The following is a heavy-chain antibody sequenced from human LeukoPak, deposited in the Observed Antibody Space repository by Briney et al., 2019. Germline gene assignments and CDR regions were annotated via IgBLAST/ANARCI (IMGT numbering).Heavy chain of an antibody. CDR3: ARGYSYGYGGYYFDY. Sequence: PSETLSLTCTVSGGSISSYYWSWIRQPPGKGLEWIGYIYYSGSTNYNPSLKSRVTISVDTSKNQFSLKLSSVTAADTAVYYCARGYSYGYGGYYFDYWGQGTWSPSPQ. D-gene: IGHD5-18*01. J-gene: IGHJ4*02. CDR1: GGSISSYY. V-gene: IGHV4-59*01. CDR2: IYYSGST.